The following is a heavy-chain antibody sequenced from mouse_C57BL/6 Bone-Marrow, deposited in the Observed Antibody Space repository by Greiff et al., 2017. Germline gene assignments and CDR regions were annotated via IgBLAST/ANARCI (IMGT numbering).Heavy chain of an antibody. J-gene: IGHJ2*01. D-gene: IGHD3-3*01. CDR3: ARYAGRFDY. V-gene: IGHV7-3*01. CDR1: GFTFTDYY. Sequence: EVQVAESGGGLVQPGGSLSLSCAASGFTFTDYYMSWVRQPPGKALEWLGFIRNKANGYTTEYSASVKGRFTISRDNSQSILYLQMNALRAEDSATYYCARYAGRFDYWGQGTTLTVSS. CDR2: IRNKANGYTT.